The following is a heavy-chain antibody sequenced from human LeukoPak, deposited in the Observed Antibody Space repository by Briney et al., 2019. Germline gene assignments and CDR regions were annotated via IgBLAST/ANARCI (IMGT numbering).Heavy chain of an antibody. CDR3: ASWVCGGDCSYFDY. J-gene: IGHJ4*02. V-gene: IGHV4-39*01. D-gene: IGHD2-21*02. CDR2: IYYNGST. Sequence: SETLSLTCTVSGGSISSSSYYWGWIRQPPGKGLEWIGSIYYNGSTYYNPSLKSRVTISVDTSKNQFSLKLSSVTAADTAVYYCASWVCGGDCSYFDYWGQGTLVTVSS. CDR1: GGSISSSSYY.